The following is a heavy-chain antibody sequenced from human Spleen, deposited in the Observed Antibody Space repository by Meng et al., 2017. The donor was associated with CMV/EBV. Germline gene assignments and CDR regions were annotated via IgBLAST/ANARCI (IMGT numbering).Heavy chain of an antibody. V-gene: IGHV4-31*02. CDR2: IYYSGST. D-gene: IGHD6-13*01. CDR3: ARLLSGSWYYFDY. CDR1: GGSISSGGYY. Sequence: TGSGGSISSGGYYWSWVRQHPGKGLEWIGYIYYSGSTYYNPSLKSRVTISVDTSKNQFSLKLSSVTAADTAVYYCARLLSGSWYYFDYWGQGTLVTVSS. J-gene: IGHJ4*02.